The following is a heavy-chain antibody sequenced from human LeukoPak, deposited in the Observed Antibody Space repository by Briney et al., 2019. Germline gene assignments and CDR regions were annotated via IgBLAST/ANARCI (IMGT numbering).Heavy chain of an antibody. D-gene: IGHD6-19*01. V-gene: IGHV1-46*01. J-gene: IGHJ3*02. CDR1: GYTFTSYY. CDR2: INPSGGST. CDR3: ARSNLAVAGNDAFDI. Sequence: ASVKVSCKASGYTFTSYYMHWVRQAPGQGLEWMGIINPSGGSTSYAQKFQGRVTMTRDTSTSTVYMELSSLRSEDTAVYYCARSNLAVAGNDAFDIWGQGTMVTVSS.